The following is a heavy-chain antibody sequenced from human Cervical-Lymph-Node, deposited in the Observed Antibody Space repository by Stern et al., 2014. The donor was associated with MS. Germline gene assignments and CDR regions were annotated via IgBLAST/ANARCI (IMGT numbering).Heavy chain of an antibody. D-gene: IGHD6-13*01. CDR2: IFPGFGTP. V-gene: IGHV1-69*01. CDR1: GGTFSKFP. J-gene: IGHJ5*02. Sequence: VQLVQSGAEVTKPGSSVKVSCKASGGTFSKFPSSWVRQAPGQGLEWRGGIFPGFGTPTYAQEFRGRVTITADDSTSTVYMELSSLRSDDTAVYYCALSSETSDRWYSLGYDLWGQGTLVTVSS. CDR3: ALSSETSDRWYSLGYDL.